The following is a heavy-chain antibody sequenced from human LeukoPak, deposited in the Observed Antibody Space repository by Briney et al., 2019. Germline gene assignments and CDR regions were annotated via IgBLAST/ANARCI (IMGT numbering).Heavy chain of an antibody. J-gene: IGHJ4*02. V-gene: IGHV3-7*03. CDR1: GFTFSSYW. CDR2: IKQDGSEK. CDR3: AKYWVDIVATPMN. D-gene: IGHD5-12*01. Sequence: GGSLRLSCAASGFTFSSYWMSWVRQAPGKGLEWVANIKQDGSEKYYVDSVKGRFTISRDNAKNSLYLQMNSLRAEDTAVYYCAKYWVDIVATPMNWGQGTLVTVSS.